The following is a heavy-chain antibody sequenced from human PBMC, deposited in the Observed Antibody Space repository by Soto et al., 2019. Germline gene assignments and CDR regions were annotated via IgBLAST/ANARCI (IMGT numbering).Heavy chain of an antibody. D-gene: IGHD1-26*01. CDR2: LYYSGST. Sequence: KPSETLSLTCTVSGGSVSSGAYYWTWIRQRPGKGLEWIGYLYYSGSTYYSTSLKSRLSISLDTAKNQFSVRLSSVTAADSTMYSCLRATLLAVYAFKIWGQGTMVIVTS. V-gene: IGHV4-31*03. J-gene: IGHJ3*02. CDR3: LRATLLAVYAFKI. CDR1: GGSVSSGAYY.